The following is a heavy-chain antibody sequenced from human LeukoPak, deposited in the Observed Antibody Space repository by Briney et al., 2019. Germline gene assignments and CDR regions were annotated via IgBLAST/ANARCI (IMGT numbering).Heavy chain of an antibody. CDR2: ISPSGDIT. D-gene: IGHD3-22*01. J-gene: IGHJ4*02. CDR3: ARKSSGHYPFDC. CDR1: GFTFSTYT. V-gene: IGHV3-23*01. Sequence: GGSLRLSCAASGFTFSTYTMSWVRQRPGKGLKWVSTISPSGDITQHADSVKGHFTISRDNSETTLFLQMTSLRVEDAAVYYCARKSSGHYPFDCWGQGTLVTVSS.